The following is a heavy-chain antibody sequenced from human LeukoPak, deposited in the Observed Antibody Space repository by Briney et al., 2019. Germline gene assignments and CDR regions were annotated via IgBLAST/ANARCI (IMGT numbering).Heavy chain of an antibody. CDR2: LSSRGTT. V-gene: IGHV3-66*01. CDR1: GFLVSNNY. CDR3: ATRGRSGYYYGMDV. J-gene: IGHJ6*02. Sequence: GGSLRLSCAASGFLVSNNYISWARQAPGEGLEWVAILSSRGTTNYADSVKGRFSISRDNSQNTLYLQMNSLRAEDTAVYYCATRGRSGYYYGMDVWGQGTTVTVSS. D-gene: IGHD1-26*01.